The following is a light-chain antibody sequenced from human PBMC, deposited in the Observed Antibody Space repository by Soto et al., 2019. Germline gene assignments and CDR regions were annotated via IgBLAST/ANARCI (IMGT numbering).Light chain of an antibody. V-gene: IGLV2-14*01. J-gene: IGLJ1*01. CDR1: SSEVGGYDY. Sequence: SVLTPPASVSGAPGQSITISCTGTSSEVGGYDYVSWYQQHPGKAPKLMIYDVNNRPSGVSNRFSGSKSGNTASLTISGLQAEDEADYYCSSYTSSSTPLYVFGTGTKVTVL. CDR2: DVN. CDR3: SSYTSSSTPLYV.